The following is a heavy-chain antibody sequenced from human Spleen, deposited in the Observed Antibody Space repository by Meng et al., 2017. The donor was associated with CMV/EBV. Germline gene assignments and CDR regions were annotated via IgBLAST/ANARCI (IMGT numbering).Heavy chain of an antibody. J-gene: IGHJ6*02. CDR1: GFTFGHYG. V-gene: IGHV3-30*02. CDR2: VRYDGSNK. CDR3: AREALKRSCNNSICSLTRYAMDV. Sequence: GESLKISCAASGFTFGHYGMHWVRQAPGGGLEWVAFVRYDGSNKYYADSFKGRFTISRDNSNNTVLLQMNSLRPDDMAVYYCAREALKRSCNNSICSLTRYAMDVWGQGTTVTVSS. D-gene: IGHD2-8*01.